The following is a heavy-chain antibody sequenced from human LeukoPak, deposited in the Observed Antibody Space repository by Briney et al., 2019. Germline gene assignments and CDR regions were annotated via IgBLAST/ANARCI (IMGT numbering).Heavy chain of an antibody. V-gene: IGHV3-43*01. J-gene: IGHJ6*03. D-gene: IGHD5-18*01. Sequence: GGSLRLSCAASGFTFDDYTMHWVRQAPGKGLEWVSLITWDGGSTYYADSVKGRFTISRDNSKNSLYLQMNSLRTEDTALYYCAKDISPGYSYGYGFGYMDVWGKGTTVTISS. CDR3: AKDISPGYSYGYGFGYMDV. CDR2: ITWDGGST. CDR1: GFTFDDYT.